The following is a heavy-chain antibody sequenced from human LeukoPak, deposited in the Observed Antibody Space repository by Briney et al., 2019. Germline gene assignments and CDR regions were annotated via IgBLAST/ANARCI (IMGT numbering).Heavy chain of an antibody. D-gene: IGHD3-10*01. CDR2: IYCEGSST. V-gene: IGHV3-74*01. J-gene: IGHJ4*02. CDR1: GFTFSSYW. CDR3: ARDRSSLGLWFGVLRN. Sequence: PGGSLRLSCAASGFTFSSYWMHWVRQAPGKGLVWVSRIYCEGSSTNYADSVKGRFTISRDNAKNTLYLQMNSLRAEDTAVYYCARDRSSLGLWFGVLRNWGQGTLVTVPS.